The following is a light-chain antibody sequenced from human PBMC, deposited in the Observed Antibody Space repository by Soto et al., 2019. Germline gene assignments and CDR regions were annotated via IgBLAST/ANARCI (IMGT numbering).Light chain of an antibody. V-gene: IGLV2-18*01. CDR1: SSDVYNR. CDR3: SLYPSTRTSWV. CDR2: DFS. Sequence: QSALTQPPSVSGSPGQSVTISCTGTSSDVYNRVSWYQQPPGTAPTLMIYDFSNRPSGVPDPFSGSKSGNTASLTISGLQAEERADYTCSLYPSTRTSWVFAGGTQLTVL. J-gene: IGLJ3*02.